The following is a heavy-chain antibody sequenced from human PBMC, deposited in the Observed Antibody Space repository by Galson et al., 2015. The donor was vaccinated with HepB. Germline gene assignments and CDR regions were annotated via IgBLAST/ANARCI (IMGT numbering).Heavy chain of an antibody. Sequence: SLRLSCAASGFTFEDYAMNWVRQAPGKGLEWVSLISWDGINTYYADSEGRFTISRDNDNDSLYLQMNSLRPEDTALYYCTKDMEHKIAAADFTFDYWGQGALVTVSS. D-gene: IGHD6-25*01. V-gene: IGHV3-43D*04. J-gene: IGHJ4*02. CDR1: GFTFEDYA. CDR3: TKDMEHKIAAADFTFDY. CDR2: ISWDGINT.